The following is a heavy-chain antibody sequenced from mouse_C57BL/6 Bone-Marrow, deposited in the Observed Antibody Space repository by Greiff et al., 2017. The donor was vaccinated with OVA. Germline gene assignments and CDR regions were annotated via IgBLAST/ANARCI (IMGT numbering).Heavy chain of an antibody. J-gene: IGHJ4*01. CDR2: IDPETGGT. D-gene: IGHD1-1*01. Sequence: VQLQQSGAELVRPGASVTLSCKASGYTFTDYEMHWVKQTPVHGLEWIGAIDPETGGTAYNQKFKGKAILTADKSSSTAYMELRSLTSEDSAVYYCLYYYGSRGDYWGQGTSVTVSS. V-gene: IGHV1-15*01. CDR1: GYTFTDYE. CDR3: LYYYGSRGDY.